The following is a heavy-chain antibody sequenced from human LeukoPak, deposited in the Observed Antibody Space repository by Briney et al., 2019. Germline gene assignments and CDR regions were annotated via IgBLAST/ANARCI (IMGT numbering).Heavy chain of an antibody. D-gene: IGHD6-6*01. J-gene: IGHJ4*02. V-gene: IGHV1-3*01. Sequence: ASVKVSCKASGYTFTNHAMHWVRQAPGQGLEWMGWIDAAIGNTKYSQKFQGRVTITRDTSASIVYMELSSLRSEDTAVYYCATEFRSAARRYYFDYWGQGTLVTVSS. CDR1: GYTFTNHA. CDR3: ATEFRSAARRYYFDY. CDR2: IDAAIGNT.